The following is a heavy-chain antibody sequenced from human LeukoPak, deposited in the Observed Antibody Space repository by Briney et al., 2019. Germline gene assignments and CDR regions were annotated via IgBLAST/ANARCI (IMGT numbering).Heavy chain of an antibody. J-gene: IGHJ4*02. CDR2: ISSSSSYI. V-gene: IGHV3-21*01. CDR3: ARDIYYYGSGSYSRGDY. CDR1: GFTFSSYW. Sequence: PGGSLRLSCAASGFTFSSYWMHWVRQAPGKGLEWVSSISSSSSYIYYADSVKGRFTISRDNAKNSLYLQMNSLRAEDTAVYYCARDIYYYGSGSYSRGDYWGQGTLVTVSS. D-gene: IGHD3-10*01.